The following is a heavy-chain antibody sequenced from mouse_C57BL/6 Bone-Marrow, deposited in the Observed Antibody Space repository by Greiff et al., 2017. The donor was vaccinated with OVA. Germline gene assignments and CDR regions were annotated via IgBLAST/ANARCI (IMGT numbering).Heavy chain of an antibody. CDR1: GFSLTSYG. CDR3: AQGMITPYYYAMDC. V-gene: IGHV2-2*01. Sequence: QVQLKQSGPGLVRPSQSLSITCTVSGFSLTSYGVHWVRQSPGKGLEWLGVIWSGGSTDYNAAFISRLSISKDNSKSQVFFKMNSLQADDTAIYYCAQGMITPYYYAMDCWGQGTSVTVSS. D-gene: IGHD2-4*01. J-gene: IGHJ4*01. CDR2: IWSGGST.